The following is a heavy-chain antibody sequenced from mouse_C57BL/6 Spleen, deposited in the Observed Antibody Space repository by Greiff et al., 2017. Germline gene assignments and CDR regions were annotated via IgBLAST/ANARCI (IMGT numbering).Heavy chain of an antibody. V-gene: IGHV5-17*01. CDR3: ATFAY. Sequence: EVMLVESGGGLVKPGGSLKLSCAASGFTFSAYGMHWVRQAPEKGLAWVAYISSGSSTIYYADTVKGRFTISRDNAKNTLFLQMTSLRSEDTAMYYCATFAYWGQGTLGTVSA. CDR2: ISSGSSTI. J-gene: IGHJ3*01. CDR1: GFTFSAYG.